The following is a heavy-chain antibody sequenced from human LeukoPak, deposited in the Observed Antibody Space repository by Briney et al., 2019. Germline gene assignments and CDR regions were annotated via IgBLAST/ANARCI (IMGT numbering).Heavy chain of an antibody. J-gene: IGHJ2*01. CDR2: IIPILGIA. D-gene: IGHD3-3*01. Sequence: SVKVSCKASGGTFSSYAISWVRQAPGQGLEWMGRIIPILGIANYAQKFQGRVTITADKSTSTAYMELSSLRSEDTAVYYCALSGYSDWYFDLWGRGTLVTVSS. CDR1: GGTFSSYA. CDR3: ALSGYSDWYFDL. V-gene: IGHV1-69*04.